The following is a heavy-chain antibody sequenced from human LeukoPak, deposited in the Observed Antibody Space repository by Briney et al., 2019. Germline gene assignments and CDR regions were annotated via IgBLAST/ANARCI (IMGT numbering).Heavy chain of an antibody. J-gene: IGHJ5*02. CDR1: GYTFTSYY. CDR2: INPSGGST. D-gene: IGHD2-15*01. CDR3: ARDRCSGGSCYGWFDP. Sequence: ASVKVSCKASGYTFTSYYMHWVRQAPGQGLEWMGIINPSGGSTSYAQKFQGRVTMTRDTSTSTVYMELSSLRSEDTAAYYCARDRCSGGSCYGWFDPWGQGTLVTVSS. V-gene: IGHV1-46*01.